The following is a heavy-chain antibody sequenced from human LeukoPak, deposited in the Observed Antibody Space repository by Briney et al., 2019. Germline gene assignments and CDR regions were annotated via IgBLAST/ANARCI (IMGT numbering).Heavy chain of an antibody. CDR2: INPSGGST. CDR1: GYTFTSYD. CDR3: ARDWVSSGWYYFDY. D-gene: IGHD6-19*01. V-gene: IGHV1-46*01. J-gene: IGHJ4*02. Sequence: ASVKVSCKASGYTFTSYDINWVRQATGQGLEWMGIINPSGGSTSYAQKFQGRVTMTRDMSTSTVYMELSSLRSEDTAVYYCARDWVSSGWYYFDYWGQGTLVTVSS.